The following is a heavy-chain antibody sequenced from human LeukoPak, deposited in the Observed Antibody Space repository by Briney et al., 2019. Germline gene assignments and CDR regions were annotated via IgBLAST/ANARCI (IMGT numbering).Heavy chain of an antibody. J-gene: IGHJ4*02. CDR2: INHSGST. V-gene: IGHV4-34*01. Sequence: SETLSLTCAVYGGSFSGYYWSWIRQPPGKGLEWIGEINHSGSTNYNPSLKSRVTISVDTSKNQFSLKLSSVTAADTAVYYCARDPPTYYYGSGSYDYWGQGTLVTVSS. D-gene: IGHD3-10*01. CDR3: ARDPPTYYYGSGSYDY. CDR1: GGSFSGYY.